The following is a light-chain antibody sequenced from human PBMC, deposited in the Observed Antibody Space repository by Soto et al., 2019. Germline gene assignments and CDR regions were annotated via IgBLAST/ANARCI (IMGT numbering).Light chain of an antibody. CDR2: SNN. V-gene: IGLV1-44*01. Sequence: QSVLTQPPSASGTPGQRVTISCSGSSSNIGSSTVNWYQQLPGTAPKLLIHSNNQRPSGVPDRFSGSKSGTSASLAISGLQSEDEADYYCGARDDSLNGYVFGAGTKVTVL. J-gene: IGLJ1*01. CDR3: GARDDSLNGYV. CDR1: SSNIGSST.